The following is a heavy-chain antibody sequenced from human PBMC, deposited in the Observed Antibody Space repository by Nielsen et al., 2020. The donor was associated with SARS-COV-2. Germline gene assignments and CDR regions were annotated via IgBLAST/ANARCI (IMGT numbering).Heavy chain of an antibody. Sequence: GESLKISCAASGFTFSSYGMHWVRQAPGKGLEWVAVISYDGSNKYYADSVKGRFTISRDNSKNTLYLQMNSLRAEDTAVYYCAKPEGYTVTTYYYYYMDVCGKGTTVTVSS. J-gene: IGHJ6*03. CDR1: GFTFSSYG. CDR3: AKPEGYTVTTYYYYYMDV. D-gene: IGHD4-11*01. V-gene: IGHV3-30*18. CDR2: ISYDGSNK.